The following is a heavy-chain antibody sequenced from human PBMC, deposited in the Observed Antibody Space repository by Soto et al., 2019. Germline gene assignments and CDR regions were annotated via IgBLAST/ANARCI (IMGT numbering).Heavy chain of an antibody. J-gene: IGHJ4*02. CDR1: GFTFGDYT. CDR2: ITWDGINI. CDR3: AKDGIAWH. D-gene: IGHD2-15*01. Sequence: EVQLVESGGGVVQPGGSLRLSCTASGFTFGDYTMHWVRQAPGKGLEWVSLITWDGINIDYAASVRGRFTIWRDNSKNSLYLQMNGLRHEDTAFYYCAKDGIAWHWGQGTLVTVSS. V-gene: IGHV3-43*01.